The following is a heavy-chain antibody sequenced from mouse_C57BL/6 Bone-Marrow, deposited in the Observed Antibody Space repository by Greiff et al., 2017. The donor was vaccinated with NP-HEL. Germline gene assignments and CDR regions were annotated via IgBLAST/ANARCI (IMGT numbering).Heavy chain of an antibody. J-gene: IGHJ1*03. V-gene: IGHV1-4*01. D-gene: IGHD1-1*01. Sequence: QVQLQQSGAELARPGASVKMSCKASGYTFTSYTMHWVKQRPGQGLEWIGYINPSSGYTKYNQKFKDKANLTADKSSSTAYMQLSSLTSEDSAVYYCARKDYGSSPWYFDVWGTGTTVTVSS. CDR3: ARKDYGSSPWYFDV. CDR1: GYTFTSYT. CDR2: INPSSGYT.